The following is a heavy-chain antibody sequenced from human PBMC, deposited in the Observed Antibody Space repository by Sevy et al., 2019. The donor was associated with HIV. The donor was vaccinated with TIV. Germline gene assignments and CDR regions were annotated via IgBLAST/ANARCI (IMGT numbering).Heavy chain of an antibody. CDR1: GGSISSYY. D-gene: IGHD3-3*01. J-gene: IGHJ3*02. Sequence: SETLSLTCTVSGGSISSYYWSWIRQPPGKGLEWIGYIYYSGSTNYNPSLKSRVTISVDTSKNQFSLKLSSVTAADTAVYYCATVNYDFWSGSYPNDAFDIWGQGTMVTVSS. CDR3: ATVNYDFWSGSYPNDAFDI. V-gene: IGHV4-59*12. CDR2: IYYSGST.